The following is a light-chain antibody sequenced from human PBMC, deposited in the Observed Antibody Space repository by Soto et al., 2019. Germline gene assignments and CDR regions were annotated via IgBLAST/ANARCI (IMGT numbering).Light chain of an antibody. CDR2: DAS. CDR1: QRIYSW. J-gene: IGKJ4*01. CDR3: QQYNDWPRT. V-gene: IGKV1-5*01. Sequence: DIQMTQSPSTLSASVGDRVTITCRASQRIYSWLAWYQQKPGKAPKLLIYDASSLQSGVPSRFSGSESGTEFTLTISSLQSEDVAVYFCQQYNDWPRTFGGGTRVEIK.